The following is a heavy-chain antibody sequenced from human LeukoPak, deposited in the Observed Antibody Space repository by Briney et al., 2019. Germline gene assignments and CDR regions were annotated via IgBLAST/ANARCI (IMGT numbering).Heavy chain of an antibody. CDR1: GFTFSDYY. Sequence: PGGSLRLSCVASGFTFSDYYMTWVRQPPGKGLEWVANINQDGSEKYYVDSVKGRFTISRDNAKNSLFLQMNSLRAEDTAVYYCARDRSDYWGQGTLVTVSS. V-gene: IGHV3-7*01. CDR2: INQDGSEK. J-gene: IGHJ4*02. CDR3: ARDRSDY.